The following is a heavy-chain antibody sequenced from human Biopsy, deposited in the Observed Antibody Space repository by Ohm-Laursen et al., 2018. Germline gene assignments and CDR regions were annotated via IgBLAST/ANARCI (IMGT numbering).Heavy chain of an antibody. CDR3: ARRGSGGRSFDY. D-gene: IGHD2-15*01. J-gene: IGHJ4*02. V-gene: IGHV4-59*08. CDR2: ISNSGNT. Sequence: GTLSLTCTVSGDSINSSYWSWIRQAPGKGLEWIGFISNSGNTGYNPSLKSRVTISADTSKNQFSLKLGSVTVADTAVFYCARRGSGGRSFDYWGQGSLVTVSS. CDR1: GDSINSSY.